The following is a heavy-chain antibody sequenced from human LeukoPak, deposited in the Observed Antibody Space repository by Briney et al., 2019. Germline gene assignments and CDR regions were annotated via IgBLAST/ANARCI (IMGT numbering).Heavy chain of an antibody. V-gene: IGHV3-30*18. D-gene: IGHD3-16*02. CDR3: GKDLYDYVWGSYLPGDY. J-gene: IGHJ4*02. Sequence: GGSLRLSCAASGFTFSSYGMHWDRQAPGKGLEWVAVISYDGNKKYYADSVKGRFTISRDNSKNTLYLQMNSLRAEDTAVYYCGKDLYDYVWGSYLPGDYWGQGILVTVSS. CDR1: GFTFSSYG. CDR2: ISYDGNKK.